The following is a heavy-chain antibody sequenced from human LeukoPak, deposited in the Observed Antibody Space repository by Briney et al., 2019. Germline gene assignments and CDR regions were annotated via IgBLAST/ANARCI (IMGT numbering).Heavy chain of an antibody. J-gene: IGHJ4*02. D-gene: IGHD2-8*02. CDR1: GGSMSMSNW. CDR3: ARRSPNYWAFDY. CDR2: IYHSGST. V-gene: IGHV4-4*02. Sequence: TSETLSLTCAVSGGSMSMSNWWSRVRQPPGKGLEWIGEIYHSGSTNYNPSLKSRVTISLDKSKNQFSLKLSSVTAADTAVYYCARRSPNYWAFDYWGQGTLVTVSS.